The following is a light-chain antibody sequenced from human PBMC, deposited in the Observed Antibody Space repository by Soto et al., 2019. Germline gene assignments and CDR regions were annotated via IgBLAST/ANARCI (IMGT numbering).Light chain of an antibody. V-gene: IGKV3-20*01. CDR2: GAS. J-gene: IGKJ4*01. CDR1: QSVNSLY. Sequence: EIVLTQSPGTLSLSPGERATLSCRASQSVNSLYLAWYQQKPGQAPRLLIYGASSRATGIPDRFSGSGSGTDFPPTISRRGREDFAFYYGQQNRGSQTFGGGTKVEIK. CDR3: QQNRGSQT.